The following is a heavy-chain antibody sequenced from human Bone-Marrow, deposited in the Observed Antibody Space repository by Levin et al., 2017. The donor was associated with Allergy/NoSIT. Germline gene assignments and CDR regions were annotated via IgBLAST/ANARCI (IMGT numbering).Heavy chain of an antibody. CDR2: INHSGST. V-gene: IGHV4-34*01. J-gene: IGHJ6*03. Sequence: PSETLSLTCAVYGGSFSGYYWSWIRQPPGKGLEWIGEINHSGSTNYNPSLKSRVTISVDTSKNQFSLKLSSVTAADTAVYYCARVDIVVVPAAPRHYYYYYMDVWGKGTTVTVSS. CDR1: GGSFSGYY. CDR3: ARVDIVVVPAAPRHYYYYYMDV. D-gene: IGHD2-2*01.